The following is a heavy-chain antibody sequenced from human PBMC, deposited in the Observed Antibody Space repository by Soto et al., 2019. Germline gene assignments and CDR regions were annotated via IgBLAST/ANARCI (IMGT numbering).Heavy chain of an antibody. CDR3: AKVTRGPIAGGEGNYFDY. J-gene: IGHJ4*02. CDR2: ISGSGGST. CDR1: GFTFSSYA. D-gene: IGHD2-8*02. V-gene: IGHV3-23*01. Sequence: EVQLLESGGGLVQPGGSLRLSCAASGFTFSSYAMSWVRQAPGKGLEWVSAISGSGGSTYYADSVKGCFTIARDNFKNTLYLQMDSLRAEDTAVYYCAKVTRGPIAGGEGNYFDYWGQGTLVTVSS.